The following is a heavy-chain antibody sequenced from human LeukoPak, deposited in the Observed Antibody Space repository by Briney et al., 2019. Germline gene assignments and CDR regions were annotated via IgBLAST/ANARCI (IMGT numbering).Heavy chain of an antibody. J-gene: IGHJ6*04. CDR1: GFTFSSYG. CDR2: IWYDGSNK. V-gene: IGHV3-33*01. D-gene: IGHD6-13*01. Sequence: PGGSLRLSCAASGFTFSSYGMHWVRQAPGKGREWVAVIWYDGSNKYYADSVKGRFTISRDNSKNTLYLQMNSLRAEDTAVYYCARQGIAAAGKNYGMDVWGKGTTVTVSS. CDR3: ARQGIAAAGKNYGMDV.